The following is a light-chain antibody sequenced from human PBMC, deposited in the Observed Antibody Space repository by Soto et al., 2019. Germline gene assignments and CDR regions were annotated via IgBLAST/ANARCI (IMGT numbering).Light chain of an antibody. CDR3: QQYNSYSSFT. Sequence: DIQMTQSPSTLSASVGDRVTITCRASQSISSWLAWYQQKPGKAPKVLIYDASSLESGVPSRFSGSGSGTEFTLTICSLQPDDFATYYCQQYNSYSSFTFGQGTKLEIK. J-gene: IGKJ2*01. CDR2: DAS. CDR1: QSISSW. V-gene: IGKV1-5*01.